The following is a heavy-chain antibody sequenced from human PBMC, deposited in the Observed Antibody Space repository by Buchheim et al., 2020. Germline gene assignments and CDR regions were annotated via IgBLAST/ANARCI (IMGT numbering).Heavy chain of an antibody. CDR3: AKDRAAVAGFDY. J-gene: IGHJ4*02. D-gene: IGHD6-19*01. Sequence: QVQLVESGGGVVQPGRSLRLSCAASGFTFSSYGMHWVRQAPGKGLEWVAVISYDGSNKYYADSVKGRFTISSDNSKTTLYLQMNSLRAEDTAVYYCAKDRAAVAGFDYWGQGTL. V-gene: IGHV3-30*18. CDR1: GFTFSSYG. CDR2: ISYDGSNK.